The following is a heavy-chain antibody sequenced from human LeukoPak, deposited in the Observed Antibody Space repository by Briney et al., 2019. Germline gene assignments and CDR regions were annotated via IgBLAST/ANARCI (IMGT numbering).Heavy chain of an antibody. CDR2: ISYDESNK. D-gene: IGHD3-22*01. J-gene: IGHJ4*02. Sequence: PGRSLRLSCEASGFTFSSYGMHWVRQAPGKGLEWVAVISYDESNKNYADSVKGRFTISRDNSKNTLYLQMNSLRAEDTAVYFCAKYGSYNYFDTSPDYWGKGTLVTVSS. CDR1: GFTFSSYG. CDR3: AKYGSYNYFDTSPDY. V-gene: IGHV3-30*18.